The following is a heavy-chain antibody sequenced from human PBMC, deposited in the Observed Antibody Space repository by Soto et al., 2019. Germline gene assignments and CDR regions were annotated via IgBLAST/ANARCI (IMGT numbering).Heavy chain of an antibody. CDR1: GGSISSSSYY. D-gene: IGHD2-15*01. CDR2: IYYSGST. V-gene: IGHV4-39*01. CDR3: ARHTPAISISDH. J-gene: IGHJ4*02. Sequence: QLQLQESGPGLVKPSETLSLTCTVSGGSISSSSYYWGWIRQPPGKGLEWIGRIYYSGSTYYNPSLKIRVTTSVDTSKNQFSLKLSSVTAADTAVYYCARHTPAISISDHWGQGTLVTVSS.